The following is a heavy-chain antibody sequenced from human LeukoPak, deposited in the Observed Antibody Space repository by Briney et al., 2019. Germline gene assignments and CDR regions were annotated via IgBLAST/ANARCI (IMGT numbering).Heavy chain of an antibody. V-gene: IGHV3-21*01. J-gene: IGHJ4*02. CDR3: AREGFSYKQRLLRYFDY. CDR1: GFTFSSYS. Sequence: GGSLRLSCAASGFTFSSYSMNWVRQAPGKGLEWVSSISSSSSYIYYADSVKGRFTISRDNAKNSLYLQMNSLRAEDTAVYYCAREGFSYKQRLLRYFDYWGQGTLVTVSS. CDR2: ISSSSSYI. D-gene: IGHD6-25*01.